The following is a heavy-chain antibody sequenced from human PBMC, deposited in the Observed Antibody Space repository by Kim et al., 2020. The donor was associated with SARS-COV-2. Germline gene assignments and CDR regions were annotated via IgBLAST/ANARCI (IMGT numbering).Heavy chain of an antibody. CDR3: ARDGRSVDYYFDY. Sequence: ASVKASCKASGYTFTSYCLHWVRQAPGQSLEWMGWIDVANTNTHYSENFQGRVTISRDTSATTVYIELSSLRSEDTAVYYCARDGRSVDYYFDYWGQGTLVTVYS. CDR1: GYTFTSYC. J-gene: IGHJ4*02. V-gene: IGHV1-3*01. CDR2: IDVANTNT.